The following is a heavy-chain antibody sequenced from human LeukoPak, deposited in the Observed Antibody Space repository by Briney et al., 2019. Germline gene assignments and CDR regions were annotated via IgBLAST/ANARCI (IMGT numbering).Heavy chain of an antibody. J-gene: IGHJ3*02. CDR3: ARRDDAFDI. Sequence: SETLSLTCTVSGGSISSYYWSWIRQPPGKGLEWIAYIYYSGSTNYNPSLKSRVTMSVDTSKNQFSLKLNFVTAADTAVYYCARRDDAFDIWGQGTMVTVSS. V-gene: IGHV4-59*01. CDR2: IYYSGST. CDR1: GGSISSYY.